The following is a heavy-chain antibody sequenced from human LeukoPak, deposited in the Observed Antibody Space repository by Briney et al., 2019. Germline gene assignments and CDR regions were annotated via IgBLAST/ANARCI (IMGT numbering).Heavy chain of an antibody. CDR1: GGTFSSYA. V-gene: IGHV1-69*13. CDR3: AINPGDYDGLDY. D-gene: IGHD4-23*01. Sequence: GASVKVSCKASGGTFSSYAISWVRQAPGQGLEWMGGIIPIFGTANYAQKFQGRVTITADESTSTAYMELSSLRSEDTALYYCAINPGDYDGLDYWGQGTLVTVSS. J-gene: IGHJ4*02. CDR2: IIPIFGTA.